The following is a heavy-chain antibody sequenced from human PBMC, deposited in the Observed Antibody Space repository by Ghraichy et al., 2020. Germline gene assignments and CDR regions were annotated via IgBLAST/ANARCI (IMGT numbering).Heavy chain of an antibody. CDR2: ISASSRST. Sequence: GESLNISCAASGFTFSGYSMNWVRQAPGKGLEWLSYISASSRSTFYADSVKGRFTISRDNAKNSLYLQVKSLRDEDTAVYYCARGAKVVRFYYYDGMYVWGQGTPVTVSS. CDR3: ARGAKVVRFYYYDGMYV. J-gene: IGHJ6*02. V-gene: IGHV3-48*02. D-gene: IGHD4-23*01. CDR1: GFTFSGYS.